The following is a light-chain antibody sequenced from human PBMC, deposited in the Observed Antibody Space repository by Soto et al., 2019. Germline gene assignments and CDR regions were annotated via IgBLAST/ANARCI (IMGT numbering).Light chain of an antibody. J-gene: IGKJ3*01. Sequence: DIVMTQSPLSLPVTPGEPASISCRSSQSLLHSNGYNYLDWYLQKPGQSPQLLIYLGSDRASGVPDRFSGSGSGTDFTPKISRVEAEDAGVYYCMQALQTPFTFGPGTKVDIK. CDR2: LGS. CDR1: QSLLHSNGYNY. V-gene: IGKV2-28*01. CDR3: MQALQTPFT.